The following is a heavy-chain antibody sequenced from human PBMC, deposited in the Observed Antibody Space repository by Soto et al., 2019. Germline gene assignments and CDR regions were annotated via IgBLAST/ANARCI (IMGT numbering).Heavy chain of an antibody. V-gene: IGHV3-33*05. CDR2: ISYDGTRT. CDR3: ARDGNTANIYYYHMDL. Sequence: QVQLVESGGGVIQPGGSLSLSCAASRFSIIRHGLHWVRQAPGKGPEWVALISYDGTRTFYADSVKGRFTISRDNSKNSLYLQMTSLRADDTAVYFCARDGNTANIYYYHMDLWGKGTTVTVSS. J-gene: IGHJ6*03. CDR1: RFSIIRHG. D-gene: IGHD1-7*01.